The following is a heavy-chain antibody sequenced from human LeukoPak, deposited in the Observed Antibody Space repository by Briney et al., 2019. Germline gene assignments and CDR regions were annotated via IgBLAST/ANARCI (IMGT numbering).Heavy chain of an antibody. CDR3: ARDVYYDSSGLNAFDI. J-gene: IGHJ3*02. CDR2: IYYSGSN. Sequence: SETLSLTCTVSGGSISSYYWSWIRQPPGKGLEWIGYIYYSGSNNYNPSLKSRVTISVDTSKNQFSLKLSSVTAADTAVYYCARDVYYDSSGLNAFDIWGQGTMVTVSS. D-gene: IGHD3-22*01. CDR1: GGSISSYY. V-gene: IGHV4-59*01.